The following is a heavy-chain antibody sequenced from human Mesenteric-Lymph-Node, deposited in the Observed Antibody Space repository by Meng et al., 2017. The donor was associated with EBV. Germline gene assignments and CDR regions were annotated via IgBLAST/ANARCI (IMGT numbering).Heavy chain of an antibody. CDR1: GFSFSSYN. J-gene: IGHJ4*02. V-gene: IGHV3-21*01. D-gene: IGHD4-17*01. CDR2: ISSSSSHI. Sequence: EVQLVESGGXLVKPGGXLRLSCAASGFSFSSYNRNWVRQAPGKGLEWVSCISSSSSHIYYADSVKGRFTISRDNAKNSLYLQMNNLRAEDTAIYYCAGDPGVDYWGQGTLVTVSS. CDR3: AGDPGVDY.